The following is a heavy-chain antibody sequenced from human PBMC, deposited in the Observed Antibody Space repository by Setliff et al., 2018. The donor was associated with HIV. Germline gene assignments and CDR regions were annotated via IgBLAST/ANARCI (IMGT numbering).Heavy chain of an antibody. CDR1: GGSITSSTYY. CDR2: MYHSGPA. Sequence: PSETLSLTCTVSGGSITSSTYYWGWIRQSPRKGLEWIGTMYHSGPAYYNPSLKSRVTISVDTSKNQFSLKLTSVTATDTAVYYCARHVPGTRDASDIWGQETMVTVSS. V-gene: IGHV4-39*01. D-gene: IGHD3-10*02. J-gene: IGHJ3*02. CDR3: ARHVPGTRDASDI.